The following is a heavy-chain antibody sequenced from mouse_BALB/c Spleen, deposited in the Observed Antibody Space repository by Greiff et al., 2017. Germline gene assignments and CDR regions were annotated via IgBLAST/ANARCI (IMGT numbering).Heavy chain of an antibody. CDR3: ASAVGLPFAY. Sequence: EVQLVESGGGLVKPGGSLKLSCAASGFTFSSYAMSWVRQTPEKRLEWVASISSGGSTYYPDSVKGRFTISRDNARNILYLQMSSLRSEDTAMYYCASAVGLPFAYWGQGTLVTVSA. D-gene: IGHD1-1*01. J-gene: IGHJ3*01. CDR1: GFTFSSYA. V-gene: IGHV5-6-5*01. CDR2: ISSGGST.